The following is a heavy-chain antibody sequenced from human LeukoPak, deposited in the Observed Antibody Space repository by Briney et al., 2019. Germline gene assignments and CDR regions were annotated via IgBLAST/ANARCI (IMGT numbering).Heavy chain of an antibody. V-gene: IGHV1-18*01. D-gene: IGHD5-18*01. Sequence: ASVKVSCKASGYTFTSYGISWVRQTPGQGLEWMGWISAYNGNTNYAQKLQGRVTMTTDTSTSTAYMELRSLRSDDTAVYYCARTLYSYGGTYFDYWGQGTLVTVSS. CDR3: ARTLYSYGGTYFDY. J-gene: IGHJ4*02. CDR1: GYTFTSYG. CDR2: ISAYNGNT.